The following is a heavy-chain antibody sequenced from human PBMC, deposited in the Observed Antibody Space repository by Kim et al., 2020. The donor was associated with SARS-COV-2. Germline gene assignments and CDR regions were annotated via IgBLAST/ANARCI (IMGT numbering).Heavy chain of an antibody. CDR3: ARGSPRGYSGYDGNYYYGMDV. Sequence: ETLSLTCAVSGGSISSSNWWSWVRQPPGKGLEWIGEIYHSGSTNYNPSLKSRVTISVDKSKNQFSLKLSSVTAADTAVYYCARGSPRGYSGYDGNYYYGMDVWGQGTTVTVSS. CDR2: IYHSGST. D-gene: IGHD5-12*01. J-gene: IGHJ6*02. CDR1: GGSISSSNW. V-gene: IGHV4-4*02.